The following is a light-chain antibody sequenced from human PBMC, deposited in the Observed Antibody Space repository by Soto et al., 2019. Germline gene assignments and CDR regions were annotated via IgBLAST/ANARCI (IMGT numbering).Light chain of an antibody. CDR1: QNISSW. CDR2: DAS. J-gene: IGKJ1*01. CDR3: LQYNSYSGGT. V-gene: IGKV1-5*01. Sequence: DIQMTQSPSTLSASVGDRVTITCRAGQNISSWLACYQQKSRKAPKLLIYDASSLQSGVPSRLSGSGSGTEFTLTINSLQPDEFATYYCLQYNSYSGGTFGQGTQVEIK.